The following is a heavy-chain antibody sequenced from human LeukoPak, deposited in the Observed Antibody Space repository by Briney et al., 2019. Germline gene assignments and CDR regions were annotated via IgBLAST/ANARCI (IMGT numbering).Heavy chain of an antibody. V-gene: IGHV3-33*01. Sequence: GGSLRLSCAASGFTFSSYGFHWVRQAPGKGLEWVTLIWHDGTRENYADSVKGRFTISRDNSKNTLYLQMNSLRAEDTAVYYCARDLSIGAADTGGQATLVTVSS. CDR1: GFTFSSYG. CDR2: IWHDGTRE. J-gene: IGHJ4*02. D-gene: IGHD6-13*01. CDR3: ARDLSIGAADT.